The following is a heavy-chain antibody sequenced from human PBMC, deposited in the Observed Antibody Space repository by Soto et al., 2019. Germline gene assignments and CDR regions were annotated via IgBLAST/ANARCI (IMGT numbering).Heavy chain of an antibody. J-gene: IGHJ6*02. CDR2: IIPVFSTV. CDR3: ARGYCSGGSCFKYNYHGMDV. Sequence: QVQLVQSGAEVKKPGSSVKVSCKASGGTVSSYAISWVRQAPGQGLEWMGGIIPVFSTVNYAQKLQGRVTITADESTSTVYMALSSLRPEDTAVYYCARGYCSGGSCFKYNYHGMDVWGQGTTVTVSS. D-gene: IGHD2-15*01. V-gene: IGHV1-69*12. CDR1: GGTVSSYA.